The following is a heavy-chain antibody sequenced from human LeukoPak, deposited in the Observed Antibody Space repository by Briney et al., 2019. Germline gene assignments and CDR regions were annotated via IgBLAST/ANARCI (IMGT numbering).Heavy chain of an antibody. J-gene: IGHJ4*02. V-gene: IGHV4-39*01. Sequence: KASETLSLTCTVSGGSISSSSYYWGWIRQPPGKGLEWIGSIYYSGSTYYNPSLKSRVTISVDTSKNQFSLKLSSVTAADTAGNNLARRWGLGGFSYFDYWAREPWSPSPQ. CDR3: ARRWGLGGFSYFDY. CDR2: IYYSGST. D-gene: IGHD3-16*01. CDR1: GGSISSSSYY.